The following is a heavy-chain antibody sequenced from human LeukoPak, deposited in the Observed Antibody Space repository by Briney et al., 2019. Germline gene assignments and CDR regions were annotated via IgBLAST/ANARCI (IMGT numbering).Heavy chain of an antibody. D-gene: IGHD3-22*01. CDR2: IYYSGST. CDR3: ARLYYDSSGYSLIDY. J-gene: IGHJ4*02. V-gene: IGHV4-59*01. CDR1: DGSISSYY. Sequence: PSETLSLTCTVSDGSISSYYWSWIRQPPGKGLEWIGYIYYSGSTNYNPSLKSRVAISVDTSKNQFSLKLSSVTAADTAVYYCARLYYDSSGYSLIDYWGQGTLVTVSS.